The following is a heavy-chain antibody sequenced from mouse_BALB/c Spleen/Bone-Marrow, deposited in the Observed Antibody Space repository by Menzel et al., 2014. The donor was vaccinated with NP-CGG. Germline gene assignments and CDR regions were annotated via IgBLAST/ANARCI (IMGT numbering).Heavy chain of an antibody. V-gene: IGHV2-9*02. Sequence: QVQLKESGPGLVAPSQRLSITCTVSGFSLTSYGVHWVRQPPGKGLEWLGAIWAGGSTNYNSALMSRLSITKDNSKSQVFLEMDSLQTDDTAMYYCARAFTTATWGFAYWGQGTLVTVSA. D-gene: IGHD1-2*01. CDR1: GFSLTSYG. CDR2: IWAGGST. J-gene: IGHJ3*01. CDR3: ARAFTTATWGFAY.